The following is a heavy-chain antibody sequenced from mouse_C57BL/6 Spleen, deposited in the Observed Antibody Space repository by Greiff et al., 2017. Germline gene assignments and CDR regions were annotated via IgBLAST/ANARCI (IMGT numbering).Heavy chain of an antibody. CDR2: ISSGSSTI. D-gene: IGHD2-5*01. CDR3: ARDYSNPYYYAMDY. CDR1: GFTFSDYG. Sequence: EVQLVESGGGLVKPGGSLKLSCAASGFTFSDYGMHWVRQAPEKGLEWVAYISSGSSTIYYADTVKGRFTISRDNAKNTLFLQMTSLRSEDTAMYYCARDYSNPYYYAMDYWGQGTSVTVSS. J-gene: IGHJ4*01. V-gene: IGHV5-17*01.